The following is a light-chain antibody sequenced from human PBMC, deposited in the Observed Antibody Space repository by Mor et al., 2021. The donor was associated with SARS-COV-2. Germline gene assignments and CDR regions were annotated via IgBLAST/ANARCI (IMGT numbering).Light chain of an antibody. J-gene: IGKJ1*01. V-gene: IGKV3-20*01. Sequence: VWSQQKPGQAPRHLYYGASSRATGIPDRFSGSGSGTDFTLTISRLEPEDFAVYYCQQYGSSPRTFGQGTKVEIK. CDR2: GAS. CDR3: QQYGSSPRT.